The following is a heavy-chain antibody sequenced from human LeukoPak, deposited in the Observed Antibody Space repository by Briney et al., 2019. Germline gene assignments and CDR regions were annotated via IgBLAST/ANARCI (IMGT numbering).Heavy chain of an antibody. CDR2: INHGGST. CDR1: GGSFSGYD. V-gene: IGHV4-34*01. Sequence: SETLSLTCAVYGGSFSGYDWSWIRQPPGKGLEYIGEINHGGSTNYNPSLKSRVTISVDTSKKQFSLKLSSVTAADTAFYYCARYIVSYPHDAFDIWGQGTMVTVSS. D-gene: IGHD1-26*01. CDR3: ARYIVSYPHDAFDI. J-gene: IGHJ3*02.